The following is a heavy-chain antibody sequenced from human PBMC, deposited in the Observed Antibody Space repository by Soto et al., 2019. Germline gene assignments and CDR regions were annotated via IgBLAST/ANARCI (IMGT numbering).Heavy chain of an antibody. CDR2: ISVSDAFI. CDR3: TRETVAGITGLDY. V-gene: IGHV3-23*01. D-gene: IGHD1-20*01. Sequence: QTGGSLRLSCAASGFNVGAFAVNWVRQAPGRGLEWVSGISVSDAFIYYADSVRGRFSISRDASENILYLQMNSLRVDDTALYYCTRETVAGITGLDYWGPGTLVTASS. J-gene: IGHJ4*02. CDR1: GFNVGAFA.